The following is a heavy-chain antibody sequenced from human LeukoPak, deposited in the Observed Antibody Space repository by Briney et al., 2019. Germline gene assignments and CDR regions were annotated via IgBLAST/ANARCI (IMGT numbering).Heavy chain of an antibody. CDR1: GFTFSDYY. CDR3: ARDWGDNWNPAGEDAFDI. J-gene: IGHJ3*02. V-gene: IGHV3-11*06. CDR2: ISSSSSSYT. D-gene: IGHD1-1*01. Sequence: PGGSLRLSCAASGFTFSDYYMSWIRQAPGKGLEWVSYISSSSSSYTNYADSVKGRFTISGDNAKNSLYLQMNSLRAEDTAVYYCARDWGDNWNPAGEDAFDIWGQGTMVTVSS.